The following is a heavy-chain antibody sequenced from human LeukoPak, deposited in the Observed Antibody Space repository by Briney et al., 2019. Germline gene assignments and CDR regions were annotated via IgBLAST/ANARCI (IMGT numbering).Heavy chain of an antibody. CDR3: ARHRSRVQLRIYYFDY. CDR2: IYYSGST. Sequence: PSETLSLTCTVSGGSISSSSYYWGWIRQPPGKGLEWIGSIYYSGSTYYNPSLKSRVTISVDTSKNQFSLKLSSVTAADTAVYYCARHRSRVQLRIYYFDYWGQGTLVTVSS. J-gene: IGHJ4*02. D-gene: IGHD1-1*01. V-gene: IGHV4-39*01. CDR1: GGSISSSSYY.